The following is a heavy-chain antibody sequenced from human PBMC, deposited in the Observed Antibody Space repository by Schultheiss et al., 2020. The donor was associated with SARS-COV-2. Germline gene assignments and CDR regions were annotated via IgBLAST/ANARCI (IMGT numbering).Heavy chain of an antibody. CDR2: IYYSGST. CDR1: GGSFSGYY. CDR3: ARESGRNLCFDY. D-gene: IGHD1-26*01. V-gene: IGHV4-34*01. Sequence: SETPLTCAVYGGSFSGYYWSWIRQPPGKGLEWIGYIYYSGSTYYNPSLKSRVTISVDKSKNQFSLKLSSVTAADTAVYYCARESGRNLCFDYWGQGTLVTVSS. J-gene: IGHJ4*02.